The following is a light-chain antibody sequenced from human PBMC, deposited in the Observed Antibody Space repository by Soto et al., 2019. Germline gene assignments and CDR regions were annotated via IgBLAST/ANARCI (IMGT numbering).Light chain of an antibody. CDR3: QLYGSSPPFT. V-gene: IGKV3-20*01. CDR1: QSVSNN. CDR2: GAS. Sequence: EIVMTQSPATLSLSPGERATLSCRASQSVSNNLAWYQQKPGQAPRLLIYGASMRATGIPDRLSGSGSGTDFTLTISRLEPEDFAVYYCQLYGSSPPFTFGPGTKVDIK. J-gene: IGKJ3*01.